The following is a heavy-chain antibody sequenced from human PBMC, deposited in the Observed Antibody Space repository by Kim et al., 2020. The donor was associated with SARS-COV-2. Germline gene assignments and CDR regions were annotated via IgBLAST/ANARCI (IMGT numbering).Heavy chain of an antibody. V-gene: IGHV4-39*01. Sequence: YYNPSLKSRVTISVDTSKNQFSLKLSSVTAADTAVYYCVLGIAAAGGNDYWGQGTLVTVSS. CDR3: VLGIAAAGGNDY. D-gene: IGHD6-13*01. J-gene: IGHJ4*02.